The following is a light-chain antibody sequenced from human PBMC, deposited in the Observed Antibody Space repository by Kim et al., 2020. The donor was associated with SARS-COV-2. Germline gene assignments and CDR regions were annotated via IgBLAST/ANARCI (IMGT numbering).Light chain of an antibody. V-gene: IGLV3-19*01. CDR2: GEA. J-gene: IGLJ1*01. CDR3: MSRDTDGPHNYV. Sequence: GQTVRIACHGDSLRSYFASWYQQKPGQAHQLVIYGEANRPSGIPDRFSGSSSGRTASLTITGTQAEDEADYYCMSRDTDGPHNYVFGTGTKVTVL. CDR1: SLRSYF.